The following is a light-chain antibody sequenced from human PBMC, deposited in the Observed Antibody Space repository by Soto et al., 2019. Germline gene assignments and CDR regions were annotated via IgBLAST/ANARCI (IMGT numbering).Light chain of an antibody. CDR1: QSVSTW. Sequence: IQMTQSPSFVSASVGDTVPITCRARQSVSTWLAWYQQKPGDAPKLLIYAASTLQSGDPSRFSGSGSGTDFTLTIRNLQPEDCATYYCQQSNSFPRTFGGGTKVEV. CDR2: AAS. CDR3: QQSNSFPRT. J-gene: IGKJ4*01. V-gene: IGKV1-12*01.